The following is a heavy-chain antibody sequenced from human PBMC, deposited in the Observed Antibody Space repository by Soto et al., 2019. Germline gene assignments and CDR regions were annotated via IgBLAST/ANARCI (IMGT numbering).Heavy chain of an antibody. CDR1: GGSMSSYY. CDR2: IYTTGST. V-gene: IGHV4-4*07. CDR3: ARGVAGTGFDL. D-gene: IGHD6-19*01. Sequence: ETLSLTCTVSGGSMSSYYWGWIRQAAGKPLEWIGRIYTTGSTNYNPSLRSRITLSLDTSRNQFSLKLSTVTAADTAVYYCARGVAGTGFDLWGQGTLVTVSS. J-gene: IGHJ4*02.